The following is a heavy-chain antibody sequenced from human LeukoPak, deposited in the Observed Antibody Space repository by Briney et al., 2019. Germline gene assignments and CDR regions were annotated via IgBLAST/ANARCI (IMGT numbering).Heavy chain of an antibody. Sequence: PGGSLRLSCAASGFTFSSYSMNWVRQAPGKGLEWVSSISSSSSYIYYADSVKGRFTISRDNAKNSLYLQMNSLRAEDTAVYYCARASIAVADNADYWGQGTLVTVSS. CDR1: GFTFSSYS. CDR2: ISSSSSYI. CDR3: ARASIAVADNADY. J-gene: IGHJ4*02. D-gene: IGHD6-19*01. V-gene: IGHV3-21*01.